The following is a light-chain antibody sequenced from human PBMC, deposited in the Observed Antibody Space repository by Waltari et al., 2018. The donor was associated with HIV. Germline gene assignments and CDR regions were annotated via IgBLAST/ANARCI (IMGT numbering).Light chain of an antibody. CDR2: KVS. CDR3: MQGTHWPLT. V-gene: IGKV2-30*01. J-gene: IGKJ4*01. Sequence: DVVVTQSPLSLPVTLGQPASISCRSSQSLVYNETNAYLSWFQQRPGQSPRRLIYKVSNRDSEVPDRFSGSGSGTDFTLKISRVEAEDLGVYYCMQGTHWPLTFGGGTKVEIK. CDR1: QSLVYNETNAY.